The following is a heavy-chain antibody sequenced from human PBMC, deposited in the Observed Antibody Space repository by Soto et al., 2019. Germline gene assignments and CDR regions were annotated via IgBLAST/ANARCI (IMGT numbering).Heavy chain of an antibody. Sequence: EVQLLESGGGLVQPGGSLRLSCAASGVSFSNYAMNWVRQAPGKGLEWVSGISHSGSSTYYADSVKGRFTISRDNSKNTLYLQMNSLRAEDTAVYYCAKGSWVHHGSEGGHWLDPWGQGTLVTVSS. CDR2: ISHSGSST. J-gene: IGHJ5*02. V-gene: IGHV3-23*01. D-gene: IGHD3-10*01. CDR1: GVSFSNYA. CDR3: AKGSWVHHGSEGGHWLDP.